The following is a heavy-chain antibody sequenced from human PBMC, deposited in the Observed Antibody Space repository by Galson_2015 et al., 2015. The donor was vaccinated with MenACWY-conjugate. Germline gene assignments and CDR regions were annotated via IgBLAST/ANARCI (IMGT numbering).Heavy chain of an antibody. J-gene: IGHJ4*02. CDR2: VYYIGTT. D-gene: IGHD5-18*01. CDR3: TGSSQAFSYGYELFDY. Sequence: LSLTCTVSGGSISSSSYYWGWIRQPPGKGLEWIGSVYYIGTTYYNPSLKSRLTISVDTSKNQFSLKLSSVTAADTAVYYCTGSSQAFSYGYELFDYWGLGTLSPSPQ. CDR1: GGSISSSSYY. V-gene: IGHV4-39*07.